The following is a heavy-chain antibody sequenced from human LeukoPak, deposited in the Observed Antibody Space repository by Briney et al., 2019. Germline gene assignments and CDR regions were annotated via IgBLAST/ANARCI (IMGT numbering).Heavy chain of an antibody. D-gene: IGHD3-10*01. CDR3: ARDIYPGGSADAFDI. J-gene: IGHJ3*02. V-gene: IGHV3-21*01. CDR2: ISSSSSYI. CDR1: GFTFSSYS. Sequence: PGGSLRLSCAASGFTFSSYSMNWVRQAPGKGLEWVSSISSSSSYIYYADSVKGRFTISRDNAKNSLYLQMNSLRAEDTAVYYCARDIYPGGSADAFDIWGQGTMVTVSS.